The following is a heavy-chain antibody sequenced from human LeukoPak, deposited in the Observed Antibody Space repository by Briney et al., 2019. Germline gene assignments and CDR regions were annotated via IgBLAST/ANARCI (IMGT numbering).Heavy chain of an antibody. V-gene: IGHV1-24*01. J-gene: IGHJ6*02. CDR1: GYTLTELS. Sequence: ASVKVSCKVSGYTLTELSMHWVRQAPGKGLEWMGGFDPEDGETIYAQKFQGRVTMTEYTSTDTAYMELSRRRSDDTAVYYCARDSSSGYYYGMDVWGQGTTVTVSS. CDR2: FDPEDGET. D-gene: IGHD6-6*01. CDR3: ARDSSSGYYYGMDV.